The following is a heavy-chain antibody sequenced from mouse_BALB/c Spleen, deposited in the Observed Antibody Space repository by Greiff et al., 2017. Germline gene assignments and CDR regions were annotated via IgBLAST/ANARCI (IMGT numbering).Heavy chain of an antibody. CDR1: GYTFTSYY. D-gene: IGHD1-1*01. V-gene: IGHV1S56*01. J-gene: IGHJ4*01. CDR3: ASPLLRFYAMDY. Sequence: QVQLQQSGPELVKPGASVRISCKASGYTFTSYYIHWVKQRPGQGLEWIGWIYPGNVNTKYNEKFKGKATLTADKSSSTAYMQLSSLTSEDSAVYFCASPLLRFYAMDYWGQGTSVTVSS. CDR2: IYPGNVNT.